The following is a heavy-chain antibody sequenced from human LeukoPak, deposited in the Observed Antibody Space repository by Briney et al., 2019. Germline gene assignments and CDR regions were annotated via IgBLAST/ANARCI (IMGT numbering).Heavy chain of an antibody. CDR1: FGLTSDDYA. D-gene: IGHD1-26*01. V-gene: IGHV3-43*02. J-gene: IGHJ4*02. CDR2: ISGSGESI. CDR3: AKSRSVRASYYDC. Sequence: PGGSLRLSCVASFGLTSDDYAFHWVRQAPGKGLGWVSLISGSGESIYYADSVKGRFTISRDNSRNTLYLQMNSLRAEDAAVYYCAKSRSVRASYYDCWGQGALVTVSS.